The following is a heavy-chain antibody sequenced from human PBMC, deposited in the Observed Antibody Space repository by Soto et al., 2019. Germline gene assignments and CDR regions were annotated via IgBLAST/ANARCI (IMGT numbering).Heavy chain of an antibody. CDR1: GGSISSYY. CDR2: IYTSGST. V-gene: IGHV4-4*07. CDR3: ARDGYKKEVGYFDY. J-gene: IGHJ4*02. Sequence: QVQLQESGPGLVKPSETLSLTCTVSGGSISSYYWSWIRQPAGKGLEWIGRIYTSGSTNYNPSLKSRVTMSVDTSKNQFSLKLSSATDADTAVYYCARDGYKKEVGYFDYWGQGTLVTVSS. D-gene: IGHD5-12*01.